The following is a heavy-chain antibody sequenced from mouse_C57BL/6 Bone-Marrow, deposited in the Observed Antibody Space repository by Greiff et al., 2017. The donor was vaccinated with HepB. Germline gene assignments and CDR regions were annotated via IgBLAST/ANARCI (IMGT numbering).Heavy chain of an antibody. CDR2: SRNKANDYTT. J-gene: IGHJ2*01. CDR1: GFTFSDFY. CDR3: AREYYYGSSYEGY. Sequence: EVMLVESGGGLVQSGRSLRLSCATSGFTFSDFYMEWVRQAPGKGLEWIAASRNKANDYTTEYSASVKGRFIVSRDTSQSILYLQMNALRAEDTAIYYCAREYYYGSSYEGYWGQGTTLTVSS. V-gene: IGHV7-1*01. D-gene: IGHD1-1*01.